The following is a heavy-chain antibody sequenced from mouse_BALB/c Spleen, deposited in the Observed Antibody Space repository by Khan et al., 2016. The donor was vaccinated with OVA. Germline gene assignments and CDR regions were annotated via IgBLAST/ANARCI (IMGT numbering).Heavy chain of an antibody. D-gene: IGHD1-1*02. CDR2: ISSGGHYT. Sequence: EVELVESGGDLVKTGGSLKLSCAASGFTFSTYGMSWVRQTPDKRLEWVATISSGGHYTYYIDSVKGRFTISRDNAKSILYLQMTSLRSEDTAMXYCARIAYYYNSEGFAYWGQGTLVTVSA. CDR1: GFTFSTYG. J-gene: IGHJ3*01. V-gene: IGHV5-6*01. CDR3: ARIAYYYNSEGFAY.